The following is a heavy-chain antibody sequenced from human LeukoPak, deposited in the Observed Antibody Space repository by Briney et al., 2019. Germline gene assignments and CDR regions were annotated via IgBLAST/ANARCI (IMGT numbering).Heavy chain of an antibody. CDR2: ISGSGGST. D-gene: IGHD6-6*01. CDR3: ARDYSSYGFDY. J-gene: IGHJ4*02. Sequence: PAGSLRLSCAASGFTFSSYAMSWVRQAPGKGLEWVSAISGSGGSTYYADSVKGRFTISRDNSKNTLNLQMNSLRAEDTAVYYCARDYSSYGFDYWGQGTLVTVSS. CDR1: GFTFSSYA. V-gene: IGHV3-23*01.